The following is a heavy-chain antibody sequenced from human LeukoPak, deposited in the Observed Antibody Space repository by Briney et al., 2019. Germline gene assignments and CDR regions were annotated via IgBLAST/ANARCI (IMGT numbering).Heavy chain of an antibody. CDR1: GFTFSNAW. CDR3: ISGGGTADY. CDR2: TKIKTDDGTP. D-gene: IGHD1-1*01. J-gene: IGHJ4*02. Sequence: GGSLRLSCAASGFTFSNAWMNWMGWVRQAPGKGLEWVGLTKIKTDDGTPDYAALVKGRFTISRDDSKNTVYLEMNSLDTEDTAVSYCISGGGTADYWGQGTLVSVSS. V-gene: IGHV3-15*01.